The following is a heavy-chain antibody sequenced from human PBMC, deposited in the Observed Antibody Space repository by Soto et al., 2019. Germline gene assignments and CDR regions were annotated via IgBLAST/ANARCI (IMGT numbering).Heavy chain of an antibody. Sequence: EVQLVESGGGLVQPGGSLRLSCAASGFTVRTKYMSWVRQGPGKGLEWVSVIYSGGSTFYADSVRGRFTISRDNSENTVNLQMNSLRAEDTAVYYCARDPWAADYWGQGTLVTVSS. CDR1: GFTVRTKY. V-gene: IGHV3-66*01. J-gene: IGHJ4*02. D-gene: IGHD3-16*01. CDR2: IYSGGST. CDR3: ARDPWAADY.